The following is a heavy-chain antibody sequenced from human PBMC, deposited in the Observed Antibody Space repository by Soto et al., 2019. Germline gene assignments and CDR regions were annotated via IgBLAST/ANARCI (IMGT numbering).Heavy chain of an antibody. J-gene: IGHJ4*02. D-gene: IGHD2-8*01. CDR1: GGSISSSNW. Sequence: TSETLSLTCAVSGGSISSSNWWSWVRQPPGKGLEWIGEIYHSGSTNYNPSLKSRVTISVDKSKNQFSLKLSSVTAADTAVYYCARDFEYCTNGVCYSYWGQGTLVTVSS. CDR3: ARDFEYCTNGVCYSY. V-gene: IGHV4-4*02. CDR2: IYHSGST.